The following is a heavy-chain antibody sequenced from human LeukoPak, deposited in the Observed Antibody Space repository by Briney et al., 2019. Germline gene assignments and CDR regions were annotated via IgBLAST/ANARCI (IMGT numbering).Heavy chain of an antibody. V-gene: IGHV3-53*05. J-gene: IGHJ4*02. CDR1: GFTVSGDN. CDR3: AKVGDAYGSGSLTFDY. Sequence: GGSLRLSCAASGFTVSGDNMSWVRQSPAKGLEWVATFHSGGDTYYADSVKSRFTISRDDSQNMVYLQMNSLRAEDTALYYCAKVGDAYGSGSLTFDYWGQGTLVTVSS. D-gene: IGHD3-10*01. CDR2: FHSGGDT.